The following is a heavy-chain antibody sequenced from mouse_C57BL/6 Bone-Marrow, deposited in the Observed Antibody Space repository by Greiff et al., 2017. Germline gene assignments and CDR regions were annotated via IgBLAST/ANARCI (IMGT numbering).Heavy chain of an antibody. CDR1: GYTFTSYW. D-gene: IGHD1-1*01. CDR3: TFFSYYGSSYWYFDV. V-gene: IGHV1-55*01. CDR2: LYPGSGST. Sequence: QVQLQQPGAELVKPGASVKMSCKASGYTFTSYWITWVKQRPGQGLEWIGDLYPGSGSTNYNEKFKSKATLTVDTSSSTAYMQLSSLTSEDSAVYYCTFFSYYGSSYWYFDVWGTGTTVTVSS. J-gene: IGHJ1*03.